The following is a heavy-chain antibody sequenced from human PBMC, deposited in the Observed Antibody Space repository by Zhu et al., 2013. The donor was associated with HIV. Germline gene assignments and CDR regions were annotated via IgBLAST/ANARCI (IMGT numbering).Heavy chain of an antibody. V-gene: IGHV1-8*01. D-gene: IGHD3-10*01. CDR2: MNPNSGNT. J-gene: IGHJ3*01. CDR1: GYSFATFD. CDR3: ARAGSGALSGGVFXV. Sequence: QVQLLQSGPEVRRPGASVKVSCKTSGYSFATFDISWVRQATGQGLEWMGWMNPNSGNTGYVEKFQGRVTFTRNTSLNTAYMELTGLRSEDTAMYYCARAGSGALSGGVFXVWGPRGQWSPFLQ.